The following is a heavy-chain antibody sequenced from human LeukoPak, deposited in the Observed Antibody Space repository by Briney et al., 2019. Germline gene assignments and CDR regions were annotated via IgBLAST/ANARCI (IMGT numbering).Heavy chain of an antibody. D-gene: IGHD3-22*01. J-gene: IGHJ4*02. Sequence: PAGGSLRLSCAASGFTFSTYAMTWVRQAPGKGLEWVSGISAGGDRTYYADSVKGRFTISRDNSKNTLYLQMNSLRAEDTAVYYCARGVYYYHSGGYYDFDYWGQGTLVTVSS. CDR3: ARGVYYYHSGGYYDFDY. CDR1: GFTFSTYA. CDR2: ISAGGDRT. V-gene: IGHV3-23*01.